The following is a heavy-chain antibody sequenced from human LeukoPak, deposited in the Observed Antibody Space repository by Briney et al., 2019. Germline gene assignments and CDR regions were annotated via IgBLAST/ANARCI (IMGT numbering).Heavy chain of an antibody. J-gene: IGHJ3*02. CDR1: GFTFSSYS. Sequence: GGSLRLSCAASGFTFSSYSMNWVRQAPGKGLEWVSSISSSSSYIYYADSVKGRFTISRDNAKNSLYLQMNSLRAEDTSVYYCAKVNYAANDAFDIWGQGTMVTVSS. D-gene: IGHD1-7*01. V-gene: IGHV3-21*04. CDR2: ISSSSSYI. CDR3: AKVNYAANDAFDI.